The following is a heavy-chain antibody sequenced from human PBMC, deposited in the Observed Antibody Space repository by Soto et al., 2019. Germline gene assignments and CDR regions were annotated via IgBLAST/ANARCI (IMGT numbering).Heavy chain of an antibody. J-gene: IGHJ6*01. Sequence: GKGLEWVAVISYDGSNKYYADSVKGRFTISRDNSKNTLYRQMNSLRAEDTAVYYCARDRWTVTNYHGMDVRRHRTTVTVSS. V-gene: IGHV3-30-3*01. D-gene: IGHD4-17*01. CDR3: ARDRWTVTNYHGMDV. CDR2: ISYDGSNK.